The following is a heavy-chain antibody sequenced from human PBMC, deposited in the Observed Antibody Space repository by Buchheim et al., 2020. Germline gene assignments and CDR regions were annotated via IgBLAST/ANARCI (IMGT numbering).Heavy chain of an antibody. J-gene: IGHJ2*01. Sequence: QVQLQESGPGLVKPSETLSLTCTVSGGSISSYYWSWIRQPPGKGLEWIGYIYYSGSTNYNPSLKSRVTISVDTSKNQFSLKLSSVTAADTAVFYCARWGYSSGWYVAWYVDLWGRGTL. CDR3: ARWGYSSGWYVAWYVDL. V-gene: IGHV4-59*01. CDR2: IYYSGST. CDR1: GGSISSYY. D-gene: IGHD6-19*01.